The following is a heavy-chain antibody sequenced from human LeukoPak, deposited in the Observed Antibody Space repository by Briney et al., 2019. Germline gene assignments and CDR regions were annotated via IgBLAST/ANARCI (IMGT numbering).Heavy chain of an antibody. CDR2: FFPGEFET. V-gene: IGHV5-51*01. CDR3: ARQSGLRNWFDP. J-gene: IGHJ5*02. CDR1: GYRFTSYW. Sequence: KCGGSLEIPFQRLGYRFTSYWFGWVPQLPGKGLGWIGTFFPGEFETRYSPSFQGQVTISADKSISTAYLQWSSLKASDTAMYYCARQSGLRNWFDPWGQGTLVTVSS.